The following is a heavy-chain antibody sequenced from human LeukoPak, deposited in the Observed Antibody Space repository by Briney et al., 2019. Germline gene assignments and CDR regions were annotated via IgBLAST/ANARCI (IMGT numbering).Heavy chain of an antibody. CDR1: GFTFSSYG. CDR2: ISGGGGRT. D-gene: IGHD6-19*01. V-gene: IGHV3-23*01. Sequence: PGGTLRLSCEASGFTFSSYGMTWVRQAPGKGLEWVSGISGGGGRTFYADSVKGRFTISRDNSKNTLYLQMNSLRVEDAAIYYCARRSGVAVAGAFDYWGQGTLVTVSS. CDR3: ARRSGVAVAGAFDY. J-gene: IGHJ4*02.